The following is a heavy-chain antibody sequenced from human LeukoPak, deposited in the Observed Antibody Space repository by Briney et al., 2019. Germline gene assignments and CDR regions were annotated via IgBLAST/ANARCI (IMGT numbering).Heavy chain of an antibody. J-gene: IGHJ6*02. CDR3: ARKGSGKAVDV. CDR2: ISAYNGDT. V-gene: IGHV1-18*01. D-gene: IGHD3-10*01. CDR1: GYTFTSYG. Sequence: ASVKVFFKASGYTFTSYGIIWVRQAPGQGLAWMGWISAYNGDTNYVQKFQGRVTMTTDTSTSTAYMELRSLRSDDTAVYYCARKGSGKAVDVWGQGTTITVSS.